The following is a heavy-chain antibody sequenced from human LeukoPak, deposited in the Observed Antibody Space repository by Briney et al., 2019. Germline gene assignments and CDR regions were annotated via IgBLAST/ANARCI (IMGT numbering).Heavy chain of an antibody. J-gene: IGHJ5*02. D-gene: IGHD3-3*01. CDR3: ARIIRPNYDFWSGYYTGIVGWFDP. Sequence: SSETLSLTRTVSGGSISSHYWSWIRQPPGKGLEWIGYIYYSGSTNYNPSLKSRVTISVDTSKNQFSLKLSSVTAADTAVYYCARIIRPNYDFWSGYYTGIVGWFDPWGQGTLVTVSS. CDR2: IYYSGST. V-gene: IGHV4-59*11. CDR1: GGSISSHY.